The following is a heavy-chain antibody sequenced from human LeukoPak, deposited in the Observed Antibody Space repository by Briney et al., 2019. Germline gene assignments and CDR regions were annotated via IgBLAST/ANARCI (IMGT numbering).Heavy chain of an antibody. CDR3: ARGNDYVWGSYRTYYMDV. V-gene: IGHV4-39*01. J-gene: IGHJ6*03. CDR2: IYYSGST. Sequence: PSETLSLTCTVSGGSISSSSYYWGWIRQPPGKGLEWIGSIYYSGSTYYNPSLKSRVTISVDTSKNQFSLKLSSVTAADTAVYYCARGNDYVWGSYRTYYMDVWGKGTTVTVSS. D-gene: IGHD3-16*02. CDR1: GGSISSSSYY.